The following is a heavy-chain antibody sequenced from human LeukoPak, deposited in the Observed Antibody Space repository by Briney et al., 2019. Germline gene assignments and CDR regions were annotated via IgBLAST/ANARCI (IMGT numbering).Heavy chain of an antibody. J-gene: IGHJ4*02. CDR3: ASYAREDSSGYYAGFDY. Sequence: GGSLRLSCAASGFTFSSYGMHWVRQAPGKGLEWVAVIWYDGSNKYYADSVKGRFTISRDNSKNTLNLQMNSLRAEDTAVYYCASYAREDSSGYYAGFDYWGQGTLVTVSS. CDR1: GFTFSSYG. D-gene: IGHD3-22*01. V-gene: IGHV3-33*01. CDR2: IWYDGSNK.